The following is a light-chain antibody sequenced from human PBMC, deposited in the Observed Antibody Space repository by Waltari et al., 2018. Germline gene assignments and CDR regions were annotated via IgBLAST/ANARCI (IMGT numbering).Light chain of an antibody. CDR3: QQYGSSVLYT. J-gene: IGKJ2*01. V-gene: IGKV3-20*01. CDR1: QGPTQRY. CDR2: GAS. Sequence: RASQGPTQRYLAWYQQKPGQAPRLLIDGASSRAAGIPDRFSGSGSGTDFTLTISRLEPEDFAVYYCQQYGSSVLYTFGQGTKREIK.